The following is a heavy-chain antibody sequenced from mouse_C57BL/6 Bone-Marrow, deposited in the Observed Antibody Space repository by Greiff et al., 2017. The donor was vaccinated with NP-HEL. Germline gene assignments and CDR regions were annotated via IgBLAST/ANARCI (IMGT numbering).Heavy chain of an antibody. Sequence: EVQLQQSGPELVKPGASVKISCKASGYTFTDYYMNWVKQSHGKSLEWIGDINPNNGGTSYNQKFKGKATLTVDKSSSTAYMELRSLTSEDSAVYYCARLLPFSWFAYWGQGTLVTVSA. V-gene: IGHV1-26*01. CDR2: INPNNGGT. D-gene: IGHD1-1*01. J-gene: IGHJ3*01. CDR3: ARLLPFSWFAY. CDR1: GYTFTDYY.